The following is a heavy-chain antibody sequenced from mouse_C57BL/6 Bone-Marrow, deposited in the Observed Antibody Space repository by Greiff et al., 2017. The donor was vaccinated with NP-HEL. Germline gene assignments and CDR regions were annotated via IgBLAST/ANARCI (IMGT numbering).Heavy chain of an antibody. Sequence: VQLQQPGAELVKPGASVKLSCKASGYTFTSYWMHWVKQRPGQGLEWIGMIHPNSGSTNYNEKFKSKATLTVDKSSSTAYMQLSSLTSKDSAVYYCARGLLWLRRRDYYAMDYWGQGTSVTVSS. V-gene: IGHV1-64*01. CDR2: IHPNSGST. CDR1: GYTFTSYW. D-gene: IGHD2-2*01. J-gene: IGHJ4*01. CDR3: ARGLLWLRRRDYYAMDY.